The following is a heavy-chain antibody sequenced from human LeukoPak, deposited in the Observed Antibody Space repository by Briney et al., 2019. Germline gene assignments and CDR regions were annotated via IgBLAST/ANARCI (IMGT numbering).Heavy chain of an antibody. CDR1: GFTFSSYG. J-gene: IGHJ4*01. D-gene: IGHD4-11*01. CDR2: IWYDGSNK. CDR3: ARDRFPYSNSFYFDY. Sequence: GRSLRLSCAASGFTFSSYGMHWVRQAPGKGLEWVAVIWYDGSNKYYAGSVKGRFTISRDNSKNTLYLQMNSLRAEDTAVYYCARDRFPYSNSFYFDYWGQEPWSPSPQ. V-gene: IGHV3-33*01.